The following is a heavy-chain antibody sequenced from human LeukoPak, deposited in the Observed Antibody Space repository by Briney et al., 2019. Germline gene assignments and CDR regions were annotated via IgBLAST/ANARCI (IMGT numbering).Heavy chain of an antibody. D-gene: IGHD3-22*01. J-gene: IGHJ4*02. Sequence: SETLSLTCTVSGGSISSYYWSWIRQPPGKGLVWIGNIYYSGSTNYNPSLKSRVTISVDTSKNQFSLKLSSVTAADTAVYYCARDHYYDSSTSWGQGTLVTVSS. V-gene: IGHV4-59*12. CDR1: GGSISSYY. CDR3: ARDHYYDSSTS. CDR2: IYYSGST.